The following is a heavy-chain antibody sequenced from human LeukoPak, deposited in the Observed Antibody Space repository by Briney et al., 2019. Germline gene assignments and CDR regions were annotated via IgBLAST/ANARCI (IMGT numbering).Heavy chain of an antibody. Sequence: GSLRLSCAASGFTFSSYSMNWVRQAPGKGLEWVSSISSSSSYIYYADSVKGRFTISRDNAKNSLYLQMNSLRAEDTAVYYCARDYMAGATFQIQGPVDYWGQGTLVTVSS. CDR3: ARDYMAGATFQIQGPVDY. CDR1: GFTFSSYS. V-gene: IGHV3-21*01. CDR2: ISSSSSYI. D-gene: IGHD1-26*01. J-gene: IGHJ4*02.